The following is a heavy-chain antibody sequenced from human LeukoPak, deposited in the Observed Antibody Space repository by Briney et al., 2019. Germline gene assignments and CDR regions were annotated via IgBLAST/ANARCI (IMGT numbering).Heavy chain of an antibody. V-gene: IGHV3-30*18. J-gene: IGHJ4*02. CDR2: ISYDGSNK. Sequence: GGSLRLSCAASGFTFNSYGMHWVRQAPGKGLERVAVISYDGSNKYYADSVKGRFTISRDNSKDTLYLQMNGLRAEDTAVYYCAKYNSGLSFDYWGQGTLVTVSS. D-gene: IGHD1-26*01. CDR3: AKYNSGLSFDY. CDR1: GFTFNSYG.